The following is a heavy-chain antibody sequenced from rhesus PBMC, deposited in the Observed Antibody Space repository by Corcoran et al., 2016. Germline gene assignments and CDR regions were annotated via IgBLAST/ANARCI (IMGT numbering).Heavy chain of an antibody. Sequence: QVQLQESGPGVVKPPETLSLTWAVSGGPISSRNWWSWVRQSPGKVLEWIGYIYGGSGSTSYNPSLKSRVTISTDTSKNQFSLKLSSVTAADTAVYYCASPGYYFDYWGQGVLVTVSS. CDR1: GGPISSRNW. CDR2: IYGGSGST. V-gene: IGHV4-93*01. J-gene: IGHJ4*01. CDR3: ASPGYYFDY. D-gene: IGHD1-38*01.